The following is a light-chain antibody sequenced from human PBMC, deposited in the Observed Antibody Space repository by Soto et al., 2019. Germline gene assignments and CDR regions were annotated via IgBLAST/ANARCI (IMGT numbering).Light chain of an antibody. CDR3: QQFDGSPL. CDR2: GAS. V-gene: IGKV3-20*01. J-gene: IGKJ3*01. Sequence: EMVLTQSPGTLSVSPGESATLSCRASESVTSSYLAWYQQKPGQAPRLLIYGASTRATGVPDRFSGSGSDADFTLTISRLEPEDAAMYYCQQFDGSPLFGPGTKVEI. CDR1: ESVTSSY.